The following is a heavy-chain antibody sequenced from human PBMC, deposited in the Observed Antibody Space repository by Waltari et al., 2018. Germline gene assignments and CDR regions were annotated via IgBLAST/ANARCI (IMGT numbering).Heavy chain of an antibody. Sequence: QVQLQQWGAGLLKPSETLSLTCAVYGGSFSGYYWSWIRQPPGKGLEWIGEINHSGSTNYNPSLKSRVTISVDTSKNQFSLKLSSVTAADTAVYYCARARIYYESWNYYYYMDVWGKGTTVTVSS. CDR2: INHSGST. D-gene: IGHD3-22*01. V-gene: IGHV4-34*01. CDR1: GGSFSGYY. CDR3: ARARIYYESWNYYYYMDV. J-gene: IGHJ6*03.